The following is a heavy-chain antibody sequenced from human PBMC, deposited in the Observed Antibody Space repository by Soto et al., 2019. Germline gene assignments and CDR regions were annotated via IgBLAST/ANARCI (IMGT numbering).Heavy chain of an antibody. CDR1: GFTFGDNA. D-gene: IGHD1-1*01. V-gene: IGHV3-49*04. CDR2: IRSKGYGGTT. J-gene: IGHJ6*02. CDR3: TRAGIDRTGTTHYYYGMDV. Sequence: LRLSCTTSGFTFGDNAMSWVRQAPGKGLEWVGFIRSKGYGGTTDYAASAKGRFTISRDDFKSIAYLQMNSLKTEDTAVYYCTRAGIDRTGTTHYYYGMDVWGQGTTVPSP.